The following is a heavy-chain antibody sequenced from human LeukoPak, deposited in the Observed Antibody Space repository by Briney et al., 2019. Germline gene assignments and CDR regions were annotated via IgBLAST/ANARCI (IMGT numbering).Heavy chain of an antibody. D-gene: IGHD5-18*01. J-gene: IGHJ4*02. CDR2: IKQDGSET. Sequence: GRSLRLSCAASGFTFSNYWITWVRQAPGKGLEWVANIKQDGSETYCVDSVKGRFTISRDNAKNSLYLQMNSLRDEDTAVYYCARGGSGYSYGKIDSWGQGILVTVSS. CDR1: GFTFSNYW. V-gene: IGHV3-7*01. CDR3: ARGGSGYSYGKIDS.